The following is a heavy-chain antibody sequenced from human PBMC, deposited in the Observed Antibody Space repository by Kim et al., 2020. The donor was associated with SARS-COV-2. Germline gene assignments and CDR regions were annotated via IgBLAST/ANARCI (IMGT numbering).Heavy chain of an antibody. CDR3: AKDLAPARIAAAGQPRIYYYYGMDV. J-gene: IGHJ6*02. CDR1: GFTFSSYG. CDR2: ISYDGSNK. V-gene: IGHV3-30*18. Sequence: GGSLRLSCAASGFTFSSYGMHWVRQAPGKGLEWVAVISYDGSNKYYADSVKGRFTISRDNSKNTLYLQMNSLRAEDTAVYYCAKDLAPARIAAAGQPRIYYYYGMDVWGQGTTVTVSS. D-gene: IGHD6-13*01.